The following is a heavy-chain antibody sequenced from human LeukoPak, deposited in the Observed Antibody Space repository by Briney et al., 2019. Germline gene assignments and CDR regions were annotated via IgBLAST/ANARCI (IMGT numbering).Heavy chain of an antibody. J-gene: IGHJ4*02. CDR1: GFTFSSYGTFSSYG. D-gene: IGHD3-22*01. CDR2: ISHDGSDK. CDR3: ARVGPDYSDSRGQSYFAY. Sequence: GGSLRLSCAASGFTFSSYGTFSSYGMHWVRQAPGKGLEWVTVISHDGSDKYYADSVKGRFTISRDNAKSSLYLQMNSLRDEDTAVYYCARVGPDYSDSRGQSYFAYWGRGTLVTVSS. V-gene: IGHV3-30*03.